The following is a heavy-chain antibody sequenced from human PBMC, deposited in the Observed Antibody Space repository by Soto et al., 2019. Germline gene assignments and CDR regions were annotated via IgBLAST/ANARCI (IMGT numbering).Heavy chain of an antibody. CDR3: AKKVTIYAVDPADY. CDR2: MSGSGDDA. V-gene: IGHV3-23*01. J-gene: IGHJ4*02. D-gene: IGHD3-3*01. Sequence: PGGSLRLSCAASGFTFSNYGMSWVRHAPGKGLEWVSVMSGSGDDAYYAGSVKGRFTISRDNSKNTLYLQMNSLRAEDTAVYFCAKKVTIYAVDPADYWGQGTQVTVSS. CDR1: GFTFSNYG.